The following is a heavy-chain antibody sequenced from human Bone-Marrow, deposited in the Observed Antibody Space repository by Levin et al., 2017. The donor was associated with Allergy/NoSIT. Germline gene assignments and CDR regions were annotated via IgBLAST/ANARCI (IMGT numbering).Heavy chain of an antibody. CDR2: ISYDGSNK. CDR1: GFTFSSYG. V-gene: IGHV3-30*18. D-gene: IGHD4-17*01. CDR3: AKGDYGDFFDY. J-gene: IGHJ4*02. Sequence: GESLKISCAASGFTFSSYGMHWVRQAPGKGLEWVAVISYDGSNKYYADSVKGRFTISRDNSKNTLYLQMNSLRAEDTAVYYCAKGDYGDFFDYWGQGTLVTVSS.